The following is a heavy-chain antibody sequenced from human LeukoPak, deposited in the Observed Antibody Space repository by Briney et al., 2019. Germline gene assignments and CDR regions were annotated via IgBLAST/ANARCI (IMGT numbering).Heavy chain of an antibody. V-gene: IGHV1-8*03. CDR2: VNPKSGNS. Sequence: GASVKVSCKASGYTFTSYGISWVRQAAGQGLEWMGWVNPKSGNSGYEQKFQGRVTITMNTSISTAYLGLNSLTSEDTAVYYCARPYCSSKTCSRWFDPWGQGTLVTVSA. D-gene: IGHD2-2*01. J-gene: IGHJ5*02. CDR1: GYTFTSYG. CDR3: ARPYCSSKTCSRWFDP.